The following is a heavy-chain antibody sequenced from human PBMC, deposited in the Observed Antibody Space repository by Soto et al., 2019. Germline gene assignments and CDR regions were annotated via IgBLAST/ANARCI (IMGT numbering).Heavy chain of an antibody. CDR1: GGSISSYC. D-gene: IGHD6-13*01. V-gene: IGHV4-59*08. Sequence: QVQLQESGPGLVKPSETLSLTCTVSGGSISSYCWSWIRQPPGRGLEWIGYIYYSGSTNYNPSLKSRVTISVDTSKNQFYLNLSSMTPADTAVYYCARGYSSSWDAFDIWGQGTMVTVSS. CDR3: ARGYSSSWDAFDI. J-gene: IGHJ3*02. CDR2: IYYSGST.